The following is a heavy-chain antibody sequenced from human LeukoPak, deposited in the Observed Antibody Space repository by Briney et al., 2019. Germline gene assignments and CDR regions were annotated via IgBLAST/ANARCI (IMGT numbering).Heavy chain of an antibody. D-gene: IGHD6-19*01. CDR1: GYTFTSYD. Sequence: ASVKVSCKASGYTFTSYDINWVRQATGQGLEWMGWMNPNSGNTGYAQKFQGRVTMTRNTSISTVYMELSSLRSEDTAVYYCARGQSSGWYNWFDPWGQGTLVTVSS. J-gene: IGHJ5*02. CDR3: ARGQSSGWYNWFDP. V-gene: IGHV1-8*01. CDR2: MNPNSGNT.